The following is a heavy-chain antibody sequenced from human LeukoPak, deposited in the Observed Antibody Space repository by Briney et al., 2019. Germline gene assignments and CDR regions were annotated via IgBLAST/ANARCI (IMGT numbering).Heavy chain of an antibody. CDR1: RGSISSYY. CDR3: ARDGGYDRPGIDY. D-gene: IGHD5-12*01. Sequence: PSETLSLTCTVSRGSISSYYWSWIRQSPGKGLEWIGYASDRGGTNYNPSLKSRVTISVDTSKNQFSLKLRSVTAADTAVYYCARDGGYDRPGIDYWGQGTLVTVSS. CDR2: ASDRGGT. J-gene: IGHJ4*02. V-gene: IGHV4-59*01.